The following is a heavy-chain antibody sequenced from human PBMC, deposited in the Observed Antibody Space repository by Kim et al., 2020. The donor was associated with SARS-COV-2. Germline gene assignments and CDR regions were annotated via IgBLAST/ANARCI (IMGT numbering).Heavy chain of an antibody. J-gene: IGHJ6*02. CDR3: ATGSITIFGVVLRYGMDV. CDR1: GYTLTELS. D-gene: IGHD3-3*01. CDR2: FDPEDGET. V-gene: IGHV1-24*01. Sequence: ASVKVSCKVSGYTLTELSMHWVRQAPGKGLEWMGGFDPEDGETIYAQKFQGRVTMTEDTSTDTAYMELSSLRSEDTAVYYCATGSITIFGVVLRYGMDVWGQGTTVTVSS.